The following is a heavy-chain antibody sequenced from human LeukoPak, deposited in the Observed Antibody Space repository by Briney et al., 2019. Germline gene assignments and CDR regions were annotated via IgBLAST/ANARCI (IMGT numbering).Heavy chain of an antibody. V-gene: IGHV3-30*02. CDR3: AKPATAMALDY. Sequence: GGSLRLSCAASGFTFSSYDMHWVRQAPGKGLEWVAFIRYDGSNKYYAGSVKGRFTISRDNSKNTLYLQMNSLRAEDTAVYYCAKPATAMALDYWGQGTLVTVSS. D-gene: IGHD5-18*01. CDR2: IRYDGSNK. CDR1: GFTFSSYD. J-gene: IGHJ4*02.